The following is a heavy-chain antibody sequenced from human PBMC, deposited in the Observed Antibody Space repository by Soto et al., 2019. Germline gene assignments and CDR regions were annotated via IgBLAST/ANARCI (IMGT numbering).Heavy chain of an antibody. Sequence: LRLSCAASGFTFSSYAMHWVRQALGKGLEWVAVISYDGSNKYYADSVKGRFTISRDNSKNTLYLQMNSLRAEDTAVYYCAVGTPHDYWGQGTLVTVSS. CDR1: GFTFSSYA. CDR2: ISYDGSNK. CDR3: AVGTPHDY. D-gene: IGHD1-1*01. V-gene: IGHV3-30-3*01. J-gene: IGHJ4*02.